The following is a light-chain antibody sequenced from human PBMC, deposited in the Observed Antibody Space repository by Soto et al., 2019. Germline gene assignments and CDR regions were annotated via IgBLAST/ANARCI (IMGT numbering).Light chain of an antibody. CDR3: QQNYSTLPIT. CDR2: WAS. CDR1: QSVLYSSNNKSY. J-gene: IGKJ5*01. V-gene: IGKV4-1*01. Sequence: DIVMTQSPDSLAVSLGERATITCRSSQSVLYSSNNKSYLAWYQQKPGQPPRVLIYWASIRESGVPDRFSGSGSGTDFTLTISSLQAEDVAVYYCQQNYSTLPITFGHGTRLEIK.